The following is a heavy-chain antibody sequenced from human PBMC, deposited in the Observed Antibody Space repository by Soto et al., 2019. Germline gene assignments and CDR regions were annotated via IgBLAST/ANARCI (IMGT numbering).Heavy chain of an antibody. V-gene: IGHV4-4*02. J-gene: IGHJ4*02. CDR3: SRRGDGSGSLDY. Sequence: SETLSLTCAVSGDSISSSIWWSWVRLPPGKGLEWIGEIYHSGTTNYKPSLKSRVTISVDKSKNQFSLKMNSLTAADTAVYFCSRRGDGSGSLDYWGQGTLVTVSS. CDR1: GDSISSSIW. CDR2: IYHSGTT. D-gene: IGHD3-10*01.